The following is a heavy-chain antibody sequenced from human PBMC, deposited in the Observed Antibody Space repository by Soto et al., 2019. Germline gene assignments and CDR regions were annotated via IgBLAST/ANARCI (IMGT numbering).Heavy chain of an antibody. V-gene: IGHV1-69*14. CDR3: ARDYLRTTSSGFYYGLDV. Sequence: QVRLVQSGAEVKKPGSSVKISCKASGGTVNNYILNWVRQAPGRGLEWMGGIFPVSGTSHYAQKFQDRVTLSADKSTATAYMELSSLKADDTAMYYCARDYLRTTSSGFYYGLDVWGQGTTLTVSS. J-gene: IGHJ6*02. CDR2: IFPVSGTS. D-gene: IGHD6-6*01. CDR1: GGTVNNYI.